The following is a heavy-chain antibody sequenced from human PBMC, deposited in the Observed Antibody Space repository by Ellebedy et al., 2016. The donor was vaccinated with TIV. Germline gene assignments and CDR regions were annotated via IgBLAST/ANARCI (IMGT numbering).Heavy chain of an antibody. D-gene: IGHD2-8*01. Sequence: GEFLKISCAASGFTFSNYWMHWVRQAPGTGLVWVSRLRFDGRITNYADSVRGRFTVSRDNAQNTVYLQMDSLRDEDTAVYYCARGIRDQYAVDVWGQGTTVTVSS. J-gene: IGHJ6*02. V-gene: IGHV3-74*01. CDR3: ARGIRDQYAVDV. CDR2: LRFDGRIT. CDR1: GFTFSNYW.